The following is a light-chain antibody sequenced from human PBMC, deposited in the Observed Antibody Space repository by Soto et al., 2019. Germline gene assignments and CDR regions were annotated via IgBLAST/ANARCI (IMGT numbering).Light chain of an antibody. Sequence: IVLTQSPATLSLSPGERATLSCRASQSVSSYLAWYQQKPGQAPRLLIYGASSRATVIPDRFSGSGSGTEFTLTISSLQSEDFAVYYCQQYNDWPPKITFGQGTRLENK. J-gene: IGKJ5*01. CDR3: QQYNDWPPKIT. CDR1: QSVSSY. V-gene: IGKV3D-15*01. CDR2: GAS.